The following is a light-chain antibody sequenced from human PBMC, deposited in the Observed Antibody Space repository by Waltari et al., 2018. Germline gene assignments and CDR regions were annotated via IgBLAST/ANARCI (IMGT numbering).Light chain of an antibody. CDR1: SGPSSYA. CDR3: QTWGTGIYVV. V-gene: IGLV4-69*01. Sequence: QLVLTQSPSASASLGASVKLTCTLSSGPSSYALAWPQQQPEKGPRYLMKLNSDGSHSKGDGIPDRFSGSSSGAERYLTISSLQSEDEADYYCQTWGTGIYVVFGGGTKLTVL. J-gene: IGLJ2*01. CDR2: LNSDGSH.